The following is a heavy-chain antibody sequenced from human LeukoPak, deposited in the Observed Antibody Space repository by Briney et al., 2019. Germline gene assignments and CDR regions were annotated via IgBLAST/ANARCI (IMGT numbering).Heavy chain of an antibody. CDR3: AKDNRRHYTSGPNPDSLH. CDR1: GFIFNNYA. V-gene: IGHV3-9*01. Sequence: GGSLRLSCAGSGFIFNNYAMHWVRQPPGKGLEWVSGISWNSGTIDYADSVRGRFTISRDNAKSSLYPQMDSLRVEDTAFYYCAKDNRRHYTSGPNPDSLHWGQGALVTVSS. J-gene: IGHJ4*02. D-gene: IGHD6-19*01. CDR2: ISWNSGTI.